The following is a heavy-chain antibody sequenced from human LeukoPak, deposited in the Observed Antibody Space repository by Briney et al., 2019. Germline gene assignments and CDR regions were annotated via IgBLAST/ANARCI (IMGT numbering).Heavy chain of an antibody. D-gene: IGHD6-13*01. CDR3: ARGRGISSWYVDY. V-gene: IGHV3-48*01. Sequence: PGGSLRLSCAASGFTFSSYSMNWVRQAPGKGLEWVSFISSSSSTIYYADSVKGRFTISRDNSKNTLYLQMNSLRAEDTAVYYCARGRGISSWYVDYWGQGTLVSVSS. CDR2: ISSSSSTI. J-gene: IGHJ4*02. CDR1: GFTFSSYS.